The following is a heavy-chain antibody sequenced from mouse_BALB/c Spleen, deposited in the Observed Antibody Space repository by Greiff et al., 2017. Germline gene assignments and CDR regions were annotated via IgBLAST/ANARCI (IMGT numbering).Heavy chain of an antibody. J-gene: IGHJ1*01. V-gene: IGHV1-15*01. CDR3: TGPVNPYWDFEG. D-gene: IGHD6-1*01. CDR1: GYTFTDYE. Sequence: QVQLQQSGAELVRPGASVTLSCKASGYTFTDYEMHWVKQTPVHGLEWIGAIDPETGGTADNQKFKGKATLAADKSSSTAYMGLRSLTSEDSAVYYCTGPVNPYWDFEGWGAGTTVTVSA. CDR2: IDPETGGT.